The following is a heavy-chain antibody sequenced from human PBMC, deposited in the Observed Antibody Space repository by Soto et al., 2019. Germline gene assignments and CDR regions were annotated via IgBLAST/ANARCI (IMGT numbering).Heavy chain of an antibody. Sequence: QVSVVESGGGMVKPGGSLRLSCAASGFTFSDHYMSWIRQAPGKGLEWVSYISGSATTIYYADSVQGRFTISRDNANNSLFLQMNSLRAEDTALYYCARVYVDDAFDIWGQGTRVTVSS. CDR1: GFTFSDHY. D-gene: IGHD3-16*01. J-gene: IGHJ3*02. CDR2: ISGSATTI. V-gene: IGHV3-11*01. CDR3: ARVYVDDAFDI.